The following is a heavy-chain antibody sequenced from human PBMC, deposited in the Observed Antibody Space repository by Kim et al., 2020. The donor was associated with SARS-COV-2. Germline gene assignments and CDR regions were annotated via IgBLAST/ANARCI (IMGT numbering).Heavy chain of an antibody. D-gene: IGHD3-3*01. CDR2: ISSSSSNI. Sequence: GGSLRLSCAASGFTFSSYSMNWVRQAPGKGLEWVSSISSSSSNIYYADSVKGRFTISRDNAKNTLYLQMNSLRAEDTAVYYCARVQAYDFWSGDDIEFDYCGPRTPVTVSS. V-gene: IGHV3-21*01. J-gene: IGHJ4*02. CDR1: GFTFSSYS. CDR3: ARVQAYDFWSGDDIEFDY.